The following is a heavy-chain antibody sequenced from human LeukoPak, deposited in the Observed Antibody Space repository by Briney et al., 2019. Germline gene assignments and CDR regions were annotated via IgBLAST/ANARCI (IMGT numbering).Heavy chain of an antibody. CDR3: ARGYSSGWSPNDVPFDI. Sequence: ASVKVSCKASGYTFTGYYMHWARQAPGQGLEWMGWINPNSGGTNYAQKFQGRVTMTRDTSISTAYMELSRLRSDDTAVYYCARGYSSGWSPNDVPFDIWGQGTMVTVSS. V-gene: IGHV1-2*02. D-gene: IGHD6-19*01. J-gene: IGHJ3*02. CDR1: GYTFTGYY. CDR2: INPNSGGT.